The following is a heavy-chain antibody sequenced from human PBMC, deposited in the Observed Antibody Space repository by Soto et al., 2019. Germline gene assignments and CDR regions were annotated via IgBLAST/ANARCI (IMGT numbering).Heavy chain of an antibody. CDR1: GGSFSGYY. J-gene: IGHJ4*02. V-gene: IGHV4-34*01. CDR2: INHSGST. Sequence: SETLSLTCAVYGGSFSGYYLTWIRQPPGTGLEWIGEINHSGSTNYNPSLKGRVTVSRDNSKNTQYLQMNSLRAEDTAVYFCAKALGELSPESFDYWGRGTLVTVSS. CDR3: AKALGELSPESFDY. D-gene: IGHD3-16*02.